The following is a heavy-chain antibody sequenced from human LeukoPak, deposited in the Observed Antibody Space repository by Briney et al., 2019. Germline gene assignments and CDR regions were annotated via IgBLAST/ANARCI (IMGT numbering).Heavy chain of an antibody. V-gene: IGHV3-30*02. D-gene: IGHD4-17*01. CDR2: IRYDGSNK. CDR1: GFTFSSYA. CDR3: AKAHHYGDSGYFDY. Sequence: RPGGSLRLSCAASGFTFSSYAMHWVRQAPGKGLEWVAFIRYDGSNKYYADSLKGRFTISRDNSKNTLYLQMNSLRAEDTAVYYCAKAHHYGDSGYFDYWGQGTLVTVSS. J-gene: IGHJ4*02.